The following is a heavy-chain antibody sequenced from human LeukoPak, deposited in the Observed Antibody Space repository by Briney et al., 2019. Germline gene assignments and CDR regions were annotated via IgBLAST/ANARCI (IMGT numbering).Heavy chain of an antibody. V-gene: IGHV3-66*01. Sequence: GGSLRLSCAASGFTVSSNYMSWVRQAPGKGLEWVSVIYSGGSTYYADSVKGRFTISRDNSKNTLYLQMNSLRAEDTAVYYCARELYSGGWYVDYWGQGTLVTVSS. J-gene: IGHJ4*02. D-gene: IGHD6-19*01. CDR1: GFTVSSNY. CDR3: ARELYSGGWYVDY. CDR2: IYSGGST.